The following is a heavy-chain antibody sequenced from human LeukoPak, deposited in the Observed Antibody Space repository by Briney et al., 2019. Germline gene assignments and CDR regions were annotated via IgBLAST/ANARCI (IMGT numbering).Heavy chain of an antibody. CDR1: GGSISSSSYY. J-gene: IGHJ6*03. CDR2: IYYSGST. CDR3: ARQSWSGYSYYYYYMDV. Sequence: SETLSLTCTVSGGSISSSSYYWGWIRQPPGKGLEWIGSIYYSGSTYYNPSLKSRVTISIDTSKNQFSLKLSSVTAADTAVYYCARQSWSGYSYYYYYMDVWGKGTTVTVSS. D-gene: IGHD1-14*01. V-gene: IGHV4-39*01.